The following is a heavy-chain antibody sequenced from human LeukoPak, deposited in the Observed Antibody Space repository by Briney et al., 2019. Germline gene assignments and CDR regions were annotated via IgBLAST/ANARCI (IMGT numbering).Heavy chain of an antibody. CDR2: INPNSGGT. CDR3: ARGPPPGGDRLDY. CDR1: GYTFTGYY. Sequence: GASVKVSCKASGYTFTGYYMHWVRQAPGQGLEWMGWINPNSGGTNYAQKFQGRVTMTEDTSTDTAYMDLSSLRSEDTAVYYCARGPPPGGDRLDYWGQGTLVTVSS. D-gene: IGHD2-21*02. V-gene: IGHV1-2*02. J-gene: IGHJ4*02.